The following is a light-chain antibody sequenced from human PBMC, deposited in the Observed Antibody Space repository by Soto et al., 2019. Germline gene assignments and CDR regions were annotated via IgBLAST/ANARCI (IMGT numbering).Light chain of an antibody. V-gene: IGKV3-15*01. Sequence: EIVMTQSPATLSMSPGVRATLSCRASQSVSNNLAWYQQKPGQAPRLLIYYASTRATGIPARFSGSGSGTQFTITISSLQSEDFALYYFQQYNNWPPITFGQGTRLEIK. CDR3: QQYNNWPPIT. CDR1: QSVSNN. J-gene: IGKJ5*01. CDR2: YAS.